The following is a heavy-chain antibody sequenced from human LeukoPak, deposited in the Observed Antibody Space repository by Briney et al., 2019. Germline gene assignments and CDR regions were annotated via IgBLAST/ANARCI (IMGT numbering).Heavy chain of an antibody. Sequence: SETLSLTCTVSGGSISNYYWSWIRQPPGKGLEWIGYIYYSGSTNYNPSLKSRVTISVDTSKNQFSLKLSSVTAADTAVYYCARLRAAAYLDAFDIWGQGTMVTVSS. CDR3: ARLRAAAYLDAFDI. V-gene: IGHV4-59*08. D-gene: IGHD6-13*01. CDR2: IYYSGST. J-gene: IGHJ3*02. CDR1: GGSISNYY.